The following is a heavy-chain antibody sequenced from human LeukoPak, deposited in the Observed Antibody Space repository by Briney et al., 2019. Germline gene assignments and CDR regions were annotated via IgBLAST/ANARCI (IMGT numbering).Heavy chain of an antibody. V-gene: IGHV3-23*01. CDR1: GFTISSNY. CDR2: ISGGGESTT. Sequence: GGSLRLSCAASGFTISSNYMSWVRQAPGKGLEWVSAISGGGESTTWYADSVRGRFTISRDSSKNTLYLQMNSLRAEDTAIYYCAKDRCSIANCMYGMDVWGQGTTVTVSS. J-gene: IGHJ6*02. CDR3: AKDRCSIANCMYGMDV. D-gene: IGHD2-2*01.